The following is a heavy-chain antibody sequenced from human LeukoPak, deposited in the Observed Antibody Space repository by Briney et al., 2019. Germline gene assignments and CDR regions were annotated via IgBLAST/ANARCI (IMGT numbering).Heavy chain of an antibody. CDR1: GYTFTNYD. CDR3: ARVYDFWSAYNWFDP. J-gene: IGHJ5*02. CDR2: MNPNSGNT. Sequence: ASVKVSCKASGYTFTNYDISWVRQATGQGLEWMGWMNPNSGNTGYAQKFQGRVTMTRNTSISTAYMELSSLRSEDTAVYYCARVYDFWSAYNWFDPWGQGTLVTVSS. D-gene: IGHD3-3*01. V-gene: IGHV1-8*02.